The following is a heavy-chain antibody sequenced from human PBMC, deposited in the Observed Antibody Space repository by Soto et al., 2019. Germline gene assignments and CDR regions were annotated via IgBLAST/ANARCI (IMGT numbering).Heavy chain of an antibody. D-gene: IGHD6-19*01. CDR3: TRHQWLGPYYYYGMDV. Sequence: GGSLRLSCAASGFTLSGSAMHWVRQASGKGLEWVGRIRSKANSYATAYAASVKGRFTISRDDSKNTAYLQMNSLKTEDTAVYYCTRHQWLGPYYYYGMDVWGQGTTVTVSS. CDR1: GFTLSGSA. CDR2: IRSKANSYAT. V-gene: IGHV3-73*01. J-gene: IGHJ6*02.